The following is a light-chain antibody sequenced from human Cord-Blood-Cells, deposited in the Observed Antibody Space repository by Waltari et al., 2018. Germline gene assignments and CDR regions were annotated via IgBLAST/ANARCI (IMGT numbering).Light chain of an antibody. J-gene: IGLJ2*01. V-gene: IGLV2-23*02. CDR1: RSDVGSYNL. CDR2: EVS. Sequence: QSALTQPASVSGSPGQSITISCTGTRSDVGSYNLVSWYQQHPGKAPKLMIYEVSKRPSGVSNRFSGSKSGYTASLTISGLQAEDEADYYCCSYAGSSAVVFGGGTKLTVL. CDR3: CSYAGSSAVV.